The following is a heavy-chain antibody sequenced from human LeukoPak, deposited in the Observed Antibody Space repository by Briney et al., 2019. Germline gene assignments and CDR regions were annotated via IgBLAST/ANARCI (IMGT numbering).Heavy chain of an antibody. V-gene: IGHV3-48*03. D-gene: IGHD1-26*01. Sequence: PGESLRLSCAASGFTFSSYEMNWVRQAPGKGLEWVSYISSSGSTIYYADSVKGRFTISRDNAKNSLYLQMNSLRAEDTAVYYCARESPGATRDYWGQGTLVTVSS. CDR2: ISSSGSTI. CDR3: ARESPGATRDY. CDR1: GFTFSSYE. J-gene: IGHJ4*02.